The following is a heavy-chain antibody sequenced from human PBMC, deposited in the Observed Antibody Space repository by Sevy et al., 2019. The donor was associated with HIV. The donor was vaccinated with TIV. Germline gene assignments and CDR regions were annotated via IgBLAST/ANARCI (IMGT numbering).Heavy chain of an antibody. CDR3: ARDRARGLYHYDSSAYLY. D-gene: IGHD3-22*01. Sequence: GGSLRLACAASGFTFSGYSMNWVRQAPGKGLEWVSSITSSSSYIYYADSLKGRFTTSRDNAKNSLYLQMNSLRAEDTAVYDCARDRARGLYHYDSSAYLYWGQGTLVTVSS. CDR2: ITSSSSYI. CDR1: GFTFSGYS. V-gene: IGHV3-21*01. J-gene: IGHJ4*02.